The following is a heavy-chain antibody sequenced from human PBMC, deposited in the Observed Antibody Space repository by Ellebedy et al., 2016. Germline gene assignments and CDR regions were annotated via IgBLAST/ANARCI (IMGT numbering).Heavy chain of an antibody. CDR2: IYHSGST. Sequence: SETLSLXXTVSGYSISSGYYWGWIRQPPGKGLEWIGSIYHSGSTYYNPSLKSRVTISVDTSKNQFSLKLSSVTAADTAVYYCASRGSYSPFDYWGQGTLVTVSS. CDR1: GYSISSGYY. CDR3: ASRGSYSPFDY. V-gene: IGHV4-38-2*02. J-gene: IGHJ4*02. D-gene: IGHD1-26*01.